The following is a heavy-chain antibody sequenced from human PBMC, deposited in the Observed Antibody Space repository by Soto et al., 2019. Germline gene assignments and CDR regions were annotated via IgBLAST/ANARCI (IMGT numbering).Heavy chain of an antibody. CDR2: IYYSGST. D-gene: IGHD6-19*01. CDR3: ARRVAVAGTYPGTVLFDP. Sequence: QVQLQESGPGLVKPSQTLSLTCTVSGGSISSGGYYWSWIRQHPGKGLEWIAYIYYSGSTYYNPSLKSRVTISVDASNNQFSLKLSSVTAADTAVYYCARRVAVAGTYPGTVLFDPWGQGTLVTVSS. CDR1: GGSISSGGYY. J-gene: IGHJ5*02. V-gene: IGHV4-31*03.